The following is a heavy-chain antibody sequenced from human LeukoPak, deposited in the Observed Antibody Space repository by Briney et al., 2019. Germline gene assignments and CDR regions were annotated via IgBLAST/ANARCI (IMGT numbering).Heavy chain of an antibody. D-gene: IGHD6-19*01. CDR2: ISYDGSNK. CDR3: AKEGGSSGWYYYYYAMDV. Sequence: PGRSLRLSCAASGFTFSSYGMHWVRQAPGKGLEWVAVISYDGSNKYYADSVKGRFTISRDNSQKMLSLQMSSLRAEDTAVYYCAKEGGSSGWYYYYYAMDVWGQGTTVTVSS. V-gene: IGHV3-30*18. J-gene: IGHJ6*02. CDR1: GFTFSSYG.